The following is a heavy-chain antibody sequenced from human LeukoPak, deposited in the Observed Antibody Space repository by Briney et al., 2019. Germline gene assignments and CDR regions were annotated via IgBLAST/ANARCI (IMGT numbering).Heavy chain of an antibody. V-gene: IGHV4-61*02. Sequence: PSQTLSLTCTVSGGSISSGSYYWSWIRQPAEKGLEWIGRIYTSGSTNYNPSLKSRVTISVDTSKNQFSLKLSSVTAADTAVYYCARDRGVAFDYWGQGTLVTVSS. D-gene: IGHD3-10*01. CDR3: ARDRGVAFDY. CDR2: IYTSGST. CDR1: GGSISSGSYY. J-gene: IGHJ4*02.